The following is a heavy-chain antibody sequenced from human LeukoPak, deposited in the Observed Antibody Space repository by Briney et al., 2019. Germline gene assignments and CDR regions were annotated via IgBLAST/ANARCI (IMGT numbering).Heavy chain of an antibody. V-gene: IGHV4-38-2*02. CDR3: ARDYTAVTFNWFDP. Sequence: SETLSLTCTVSGYSINSGYYWGWIRQPPGKGLEWIAIIYHSGSTYYNPSLKSRVTISVDTSKNQFSLKLSSVTAADTAVYYCARDYTAVTFNWFDPWGQGTLVTVSS. J-gene: IGHJ5*02. CDR1: GYSINSGYY. CDR2: IYHSGST. D-gene: IGHD4-17*01.